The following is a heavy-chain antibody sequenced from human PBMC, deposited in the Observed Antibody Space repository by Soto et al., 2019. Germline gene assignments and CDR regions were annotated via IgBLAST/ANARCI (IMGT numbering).Heavy chain of an antibody. Sequence: SQTLSLTCAISGDSVSTNSATWDWIRHSPSRGLEWLGRTYYRSKWYNDYAVSVKGRITINPDTSNNQPSLQLNSVTPDDTAVYYCARLIGNSWLDSWGQGTLVTVSS. CDR2: TYYRSKWYN. CDR1: GDSVSTNSAT. J-gene: IGHJ5*01. D-gene: IGHD2-8*01. CDR3: ARLIGNSWLDS. V-gene: IGHV6-1*01.